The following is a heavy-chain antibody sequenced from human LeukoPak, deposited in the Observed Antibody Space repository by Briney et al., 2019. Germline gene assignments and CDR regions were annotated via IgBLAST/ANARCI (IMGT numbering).Heavy chain of an antibody. CDR2: ISGSGGST. V-gene: IGHV3-23*01. J-gene: IGHJ4*02. D-gene: IGHD3-10*01. CDR1: GFTFSSYA. CDR3: AKDPGGKYSRGVIANY. Sequence: GGSLRLSCATSGFTFSSYAMSWVRQAPGKGLEWVSAISGSGGSTYYADSVKGRFTISRDNSKNTLYLQMNSLRAEDTAVYYCAKDPGGKYSRGVIANYWGQGTLVTVSS.